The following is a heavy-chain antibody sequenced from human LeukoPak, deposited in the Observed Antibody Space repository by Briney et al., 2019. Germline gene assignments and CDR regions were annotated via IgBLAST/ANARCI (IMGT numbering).Heavy chain of an antibody. CDR1: GFTVSSDY. Sequence: GGSLRLSCAASGFTVSSDYMSWVRQAPGKGLEWVAVISYDGSNKYYADSVKGRFTISRDNSKNTLYLQMNSLRAEDTAVYYCARDSVGFNYYDSSGYLEGSMFDYWGQGTLVTVSS. V-gene: IGHV3-30*03. CDR2: ISYDGSNK. D-gene: IGHD3-22*01. CDR3: ARDSVGFNYYDSSGYLEGSMFDY. J-gene: IGHJ4*02.